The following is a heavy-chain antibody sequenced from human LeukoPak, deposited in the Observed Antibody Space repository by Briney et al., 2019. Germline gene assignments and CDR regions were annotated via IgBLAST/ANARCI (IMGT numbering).Heavy chain of an antibody. CDR3: ARDLSGNCDFWSGYYFDY. V-gene: IGHV3-7*01. J-gene: IGHJ4*02. Sequence: GGSLRLSCAASGFTFSSYWMSWVRQAPGKGLEWVANIKQDGSEKYYVDSVKGRFTISRDNAKNSLYLQMNSLRAEDTAVYYCARDLSGNCDFWSGYYFDYWGQGTLVTVSS. D-gene: IGHD3-3*01. CDR1: GFTFSSYW. CDR2: IKQDGSEK.